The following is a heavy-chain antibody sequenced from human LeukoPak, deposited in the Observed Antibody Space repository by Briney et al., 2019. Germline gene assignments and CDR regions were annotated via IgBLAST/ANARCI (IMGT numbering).Heavy chain of an antibody. Sequence: SETLSLTCTVSGGSISSGGYSWSWIRQPPGKGLEWIGYIYHSGSTYYNPSLKSRVTISVDRSKNQFSLKLSSVTAADTAVYYCARAGLVDTAMAFDYWGQGTLVTVSS. V-gene: IGHV4-30-2*01. CDR1: GGSISSGGYS. CDR3: ARAGLVDTAMAFDY. D-gene: IGHD5-18*01. J-gene: IGHJ4*02. CDR2: IYHSGST.